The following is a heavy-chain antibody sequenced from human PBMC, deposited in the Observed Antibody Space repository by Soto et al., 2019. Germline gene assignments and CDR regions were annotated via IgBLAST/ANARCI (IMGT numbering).Heavy chain of an antibody. V-gene: IGHV3-48*01. CDR3: ARERIMITFGGVIVTEGAYYYYMDV. D-gene: IGHD3-16*02. CDR1: GFTFSSYS. Sequence: GGSLRLSCAASGFTFSSYSMNWVRQAPGKGLEWVSYISSSSSTIYYADSVKGRFTISRDNAKNSLYLQMNSLRAEDTAVYYCARERIMITFGGVIVTEGAYYYYMDVWGKGTTVTVSS. CDR2: ISSSSSTI. J-gene: IGHJ6*03.